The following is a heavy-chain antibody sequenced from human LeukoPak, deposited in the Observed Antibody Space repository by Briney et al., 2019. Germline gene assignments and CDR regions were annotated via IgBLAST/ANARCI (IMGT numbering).Heavy chain of an antibody. V-gene: IGHV3-7*01. CDR1: GLIFSSYW. Sequence: GGSLRLSCAASGLIFSSYWMSWVRQAPGKGLEWVANIKEDGGEKDYVDSVKGRFTISRDNAKNSLYLQMNSLRAEDTAVYYCARDVIARNYYYYMDVWGKGTTVTVSS. D-gene: IGHD2-15*01. CDR2: IKEDGGEK. J-gene: IGHJ6*03. CDR3: ARDVIARNYYYYMDV.